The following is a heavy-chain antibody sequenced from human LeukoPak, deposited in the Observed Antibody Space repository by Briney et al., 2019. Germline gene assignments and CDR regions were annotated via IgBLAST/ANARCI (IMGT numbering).Heavy chain of an antibody. CDR3: ASGQQLGY. Sequence: GGSLRLSCAASGFTFSNYWMSGVRQAPGKGLEWVANIKQDGSEKYYVDSVKGRFTISRDNAKNSLYLQMNSLRAEDTAVYYCASGQQLGYWGQGTLVTVSS. CDR2: IKQDGSEK. J-gene: IGHJ4*02. D-gene: IGHD6-6*01. V-gene: IGHV3-7*01. CDR1: GFTFSNYW.